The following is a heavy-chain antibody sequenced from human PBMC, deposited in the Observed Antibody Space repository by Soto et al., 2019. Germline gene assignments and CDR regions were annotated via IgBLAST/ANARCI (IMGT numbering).Heavy chain of an antibody. V-gene: IGHV4-31*03. D-gene: IGHD4-17*01. Sequence: SETLSLTCTVSGGSISSGGYYWSWIRQHPGKGLEWIGYIYYSGSTYYNPSLKSRVTISVDTSKNQFSLKLSSVTAADTAVYYCARDQSHKDYGDYVLRADYYGMDVWGQGTTVTVSS. CDR2: IYYSGST. J-gene: IGHJ6*02. CDR3: ARDQSHKDYGDYVLRADYYGMDV. CDR1: GGSISSGGYY.